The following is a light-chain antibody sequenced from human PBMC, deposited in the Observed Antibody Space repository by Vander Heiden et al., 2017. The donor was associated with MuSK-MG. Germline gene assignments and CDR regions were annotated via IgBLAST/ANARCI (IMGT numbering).Light chain of an antibody. J-gene: IGLJ2*01. CDR2: QNV. CDR3: QAWDSRTYVV. Sequence: SYELTKPPSVSVSPAQTASIPCSGNKLGDKYASWYQQKPGQSLVLVINQNVKRPSGIPERFSGSNSGNTATLTISGTQAMDEGVYYCQAWDSRTYVVFGGGTKLTVL. CDR1: KLGDKY. V-gene: IGLV3-1*01.